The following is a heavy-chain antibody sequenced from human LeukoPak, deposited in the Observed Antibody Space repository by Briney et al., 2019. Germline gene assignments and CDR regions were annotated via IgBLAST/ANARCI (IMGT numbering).Heavy chain of an antibody. CDR2: IDPSDSYT. CDR1: GYKFTSYW. CDR3: ARFYDSSAYYNMDV. J-gene: IGHJ6*02. V-gene: IGHV5-10-1*01. D-gene: IGHD3-22*01. Sequence: SGESLKISCKGSGYKFTSYWIGWVRQMPGKGLEWMGMIDPSDSYTNYRPSFQGHVIISADKSISTAYLQWSSLRASDTAVYYCARFYDSSAYYNMDVWGQGTTVTVSS.